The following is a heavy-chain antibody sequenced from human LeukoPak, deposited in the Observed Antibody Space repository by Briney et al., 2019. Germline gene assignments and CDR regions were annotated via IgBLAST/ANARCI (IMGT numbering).Heavy chain of an antibody. CDR2: ISAYNGNT. Sequence: GASVKVSCKASGYTFTSYGISWVRQAPGQGLEWMGWISAYNGNTNYAQKLQGRVTMTTDTSTSTAYMELRSLRSDDTAVYYCARDSVIDYYGSGTSLPDYWGQGTLVTVSS. D-gene: IGHD3-10*01. CDR3: ARDSVIDYYGSGTSLPDY. J-gene: IGHJ4*02. V-gene: IGHV1-18*01. CDR1: GYTFTSYG.